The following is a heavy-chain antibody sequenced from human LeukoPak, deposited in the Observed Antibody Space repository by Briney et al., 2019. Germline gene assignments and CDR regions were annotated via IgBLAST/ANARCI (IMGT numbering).Heavy chain of an antibody. Sequence: SETLSLTCTVSGVSISSYYWSWIRQPPGKGLEWIGYIYHGGSTDYNPSLKSRVTISVDTSKNQLSLRLSSVTAADTAVYYCVRAGIGYRFDSWGRGTLVTVSS. J-gene: IGHJ4*02. V-gene: IGHV4-59*01. CDR3: VRAGIGYRFDS. CDR2: IYHGGST. D-gene: IGHD5-18*01. CDR1: GVSISSYY.